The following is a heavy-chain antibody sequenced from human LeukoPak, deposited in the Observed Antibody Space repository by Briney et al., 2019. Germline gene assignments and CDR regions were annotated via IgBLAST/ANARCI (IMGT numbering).Heavy chain of an antibody. V-gene: IGHV3-23*01. CDR2: IGGSGYNT. J-gene: IGHJ6*03. Sequence: GGPLRLSCALSGCTISNYTLTWVRQAPGKGLEWVSTIGGSGYNTYDADSVRRRLAISRDNSQNTLYLQMNSLRASDTAVYYCVRISTYQPLLAPSYYSMGIWGKGTTVTVSS. CDR1: GCTISNYT. CDR3: VRISTYQPLLAPSYYSMGI. D-gene: IGHD2-2*01.